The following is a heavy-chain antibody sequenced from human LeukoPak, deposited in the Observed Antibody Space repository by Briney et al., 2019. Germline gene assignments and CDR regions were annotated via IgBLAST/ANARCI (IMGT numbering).Heavy chain of an antibody. Sequence: PGGSLRFSCAASGFTFSSYDTHWVRQATGKGLEWVSAIGIGGDTYYPGSVKGRFTISRANANNSLYLQMNSVGAGDTAVYYCARSTAVRSSMITTWSPLSYWGQGTLVTVSS. CDR2: IGIGGDT. V-gene: IGHV3-13*04. CDR3: ARSTAVRSSMITTWSPLSY. J-gene: IGHJ4*02. D-gene: IGHD2-21*02. CDR1: GFTFSSYD.